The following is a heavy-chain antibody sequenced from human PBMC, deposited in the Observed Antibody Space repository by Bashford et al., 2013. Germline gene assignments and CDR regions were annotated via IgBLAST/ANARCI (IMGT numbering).Heavy chain of an antibody. CDR3: ARDSYSSSWYLSGYYYYYGMDV. CDR1: GYTFTGYY. CDR2: INPNSGGT. J-gene: IGHJ6*02. Sequence: SVKVSCKASGYTFTGYYMHWVRQAPGQGLEWMGWINPNSGGTNYAQKFQGRVTMTRDTSISTAYMELSRLRSDDTAVYYCARDSYSSSWYLSGYYYYYGMDVWGQGTTVTVSS. V-gene: IGHV1-2*02. D-gene: IGHD6-13*01.